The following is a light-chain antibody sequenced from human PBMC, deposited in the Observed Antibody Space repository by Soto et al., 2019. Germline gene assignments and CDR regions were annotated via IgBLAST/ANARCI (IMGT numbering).Light chain of an antibody. Sequence: DIVMTQSPDSLAVSLGERATINCESSQSVFSSSNSKNYLAWYQQKPGQPPKLLIYWASTRESGVPDRFSGSGSGTDFTLTISSLQAEDVAVYYCQQYYSTPQTFGQGTNVEIK. J-gene: IGKJ1*01. V-gene: IGKV4-1*01. CDR2: WAS. CDR3: QQYYSTPQT. CDR1: QSVFSSSNSKNY.